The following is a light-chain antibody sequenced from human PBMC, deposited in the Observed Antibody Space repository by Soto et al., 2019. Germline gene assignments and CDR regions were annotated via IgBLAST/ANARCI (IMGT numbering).Light chain of an antibody. V-gene: IGKV3-20*01. J-gene: IGKJ3*01. CDR3: QQYGRSPH. CDR1: QTVSANY. Sequence: ELVLTQSPGTLSLTPGERATLSCRASQTVSANYLAWYQQKAGQAPRLLIYGASNRATSIPDRFSGSGSGTDFTLTISRLEPEDFAVYYCQQYGRSPHFGPGTKVDIK. CDR2: GAS.